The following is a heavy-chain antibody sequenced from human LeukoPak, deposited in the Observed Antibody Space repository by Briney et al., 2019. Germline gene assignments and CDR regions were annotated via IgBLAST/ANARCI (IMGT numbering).Heavy chain of an antibody. CDR3: ARGDDYDSSVYYYD. CDR1: EYTFTGYF. Sequence: GASVKVSCKAFEYTFTGYFIHWVRQAPGQGLEWMGWINPKSGGTNYAQKFQGRVTMTRDTSISTAYMELSRLRSDDTAVYFCARGDDYDSSVYYYDWGQGTLVTVSS. V-gene: IGHV1-2*02. CDR2: INPKSGGT. J-gene: IGHJ1*01. D-gene: IGHD3-22*01.